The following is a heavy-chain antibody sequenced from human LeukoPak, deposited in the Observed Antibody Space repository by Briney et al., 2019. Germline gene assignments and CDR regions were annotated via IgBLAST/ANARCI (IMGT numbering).Heavy chain of an antibody. CDR2: INHSGST. CDR3: ARGRGGATPH. CDR1: GGSFSGYY. V-gene: IGHV4-34*01. J-gene: IGHJ4*02. D-gene: IGHD1-26*01. Sequence: SETRSLTCAVYGGSFSGYYWSWIRQPPGKGLEWIGEINHSGSTNYNPSLKSRVTISVDTSKNQFSLKLSSVTAADTAVYYCARGRGGATPHWGQGTLVTVSS.